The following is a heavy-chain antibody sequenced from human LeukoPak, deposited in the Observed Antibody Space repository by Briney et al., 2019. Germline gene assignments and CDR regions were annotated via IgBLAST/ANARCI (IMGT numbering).Heavy chain of an antibody. J-gene: IGHJ4*02. CDR1: GFTFSSYG. Sequence: GGSLRLSCAASGFTFSSYGMHWVRQAPGKGLEWVAFIRYDGSNKYYADSVKGRFTISRDNSKNTLYLQMNSLRAEDTAVYYCAKASYYYDSSGYYPHYYFDYWGQGTLVTVSS. V-gene: IGHV3-30*02. CDR2: IRYDGSNK. CDR3: AKASYYYDSSGYYPHYYFDY. D-gene: IGHD3-22*01.